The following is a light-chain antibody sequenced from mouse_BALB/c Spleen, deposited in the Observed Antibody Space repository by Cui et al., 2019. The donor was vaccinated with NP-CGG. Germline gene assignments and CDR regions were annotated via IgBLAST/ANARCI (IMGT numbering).Light chain of an antibody. CDR1: TGAVTTSNY. Sequence: QVVVIQESALTTSPGETVTFTCRSSTGAVTTSNYANWVQEKPDHLFTGLIGGTNNRVPGVPARFSGSLIGDKAALTITGAQTEDEAIYFCALWYSNHWVFGGGTKLTVL. J-gene: IGLJ1*01. CDR2: GTN. V-gene: IGLV1*01. CDR3: ALWYSNHWV.